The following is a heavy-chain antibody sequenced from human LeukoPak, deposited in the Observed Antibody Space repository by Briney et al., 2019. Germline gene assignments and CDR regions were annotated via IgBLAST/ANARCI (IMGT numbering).Heavy chain of an antibody. V-gene: IGHV3-30*02. CDR3: TRHPQDGYIIRGRYYYGMDV. CDR1: GFIFSNYG. Sequence: PGGSLRLSCSASGFIFSNYGMHWVRQAPGKGLEWVAFIRFDGSNKDYAESVKGRLTFSRDNSKNTLSVQMNSLRAEDTAVYYCTRHPQDGYIIRGRYYYGMDVWGQGTTVTVSS. D-gene: IGHD5-24*01. J-gene: IGHJ6*02. CDR2: IRFDGSNK.